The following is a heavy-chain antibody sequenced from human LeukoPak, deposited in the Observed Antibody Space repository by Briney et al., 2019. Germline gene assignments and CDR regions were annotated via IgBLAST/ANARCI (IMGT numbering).Heavy chain of an antibody. J-gene: IGHJ4*02. V-gene: IGHV3-23*01. CDR1: GFIFSNNI. CDR2: IGADGGDI. Sequence: AGGSLRLSCAASGFIFSNNIMNWVRQAPGKGLEWVSVIGADGGDIYYADSVNGRFTISRDNSKNTLHLQMDSLRAEDTAVYYCAKDPPHSDRSIYSDNSWGQGTLVTVSS. CDR3: AKDPPHSDRSIYSDNS. D-gene: IGHD3-22*01.